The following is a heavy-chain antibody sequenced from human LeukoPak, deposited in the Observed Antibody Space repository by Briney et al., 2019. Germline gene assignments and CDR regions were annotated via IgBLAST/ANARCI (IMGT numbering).Heavy chain of an antibody. CDR3: ARDGGQYCSGGSCYSDDAFDI. J-gene: IGHJ3*02. CDR2: ISGSGGST. D-gene: IGHD2-15*01. V-gene: IGHV3-23*01. CDR1: GFTFSSYA. Sequence: PGGSLRLSCAASGFTFSSYAMSWVRQAPGKGLEWVSAISGSGGSTYYADSVKGRFTISRDNSKNTLYLQMNSLRAEDTAVYYCARDGGQYCSGGSCYSDDAFDIWGQGTMVTVSS.